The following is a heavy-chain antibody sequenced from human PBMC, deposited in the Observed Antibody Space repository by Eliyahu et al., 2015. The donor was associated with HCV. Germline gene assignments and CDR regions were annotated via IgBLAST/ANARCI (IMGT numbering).Heavy chain of an antibody. J-gene: IGHJ5*02. Sequence: QVQLVQSGAEVKKPGASVKVSCKASGYTFTGYYMHWVRQAPGQGLEWVGLVKPNSGGTNYAQKFQGRVTMTRDTSISTAYMELSRLRSDDTAVYYCARASIAARAGWFDPWGQGTLVTVSS. CDR1: GYTFTGYY. CDR3: ARASIAARAGWFDP. V-gene: IGHV1-2*02. D-gene: IGHD6-6*01. CDR2: VKPNSGGT.